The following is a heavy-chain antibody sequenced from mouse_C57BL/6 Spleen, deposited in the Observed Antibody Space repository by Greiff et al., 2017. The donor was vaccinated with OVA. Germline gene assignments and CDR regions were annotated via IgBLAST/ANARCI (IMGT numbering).Heavy chain of an antibody. CDR3: ARDGNYGGYYAMDY. J-gene: IGHJ4*01. D-gene: IGHD2-1*01. Sequence: VQLQQSGPELVKPGASVKIPCKASGYTFTDYNMDWVKQSHGKSLEWIGDINPNNGGTIYNQKFKGKATLTVDKSSSTAYMELRSLTSEDTAVYYCARDGNYGGYYAMDYWGQGTSVTVSA. CDR1: GYTFTDYN. V-gene: IGHV1-18*01. CDR2: INPNNGGT.